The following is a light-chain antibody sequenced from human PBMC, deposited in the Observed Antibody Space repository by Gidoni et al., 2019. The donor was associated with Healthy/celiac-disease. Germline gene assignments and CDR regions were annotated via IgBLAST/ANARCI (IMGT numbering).Light chain of an antibody. V-gene: IGKV3-15*01. CDR2: GAS. CDR1: QSVSSN. J-gene: IGKJ2*01. CDR3: QQYNNWPPHT. Sequence: IVMNQSPATLSVSPGERAHISCRASQSVSSNLAWYQQKPGQAPRLLIYGASTRDTGIPDRFSGSGSGTEFTLTISSLQSEDFAVYYCQQYNNWPPHTFXQXTKLEIK.